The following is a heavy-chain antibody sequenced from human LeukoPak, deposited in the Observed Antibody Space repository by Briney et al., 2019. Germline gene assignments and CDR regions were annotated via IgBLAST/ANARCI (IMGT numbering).Heavy chain of an antibody. J-gene: IGHJ4*02. CDR1: GFTFSSYA. V-gene: IGHV3-23*01. CDR3: AKYGPQDSGSSHFDY. CDR2: IRDSGSST. D-gene: IGHD1-26*01. Sequence: GGSLRLSCAASGFTFSSYAMSWVRQAPGKGLEWVSAIRDSGSSTHYADSVKGRFTTSRDDSKNTLFLQMNSLRAEDTAIYYCAKYGPQDSGSSHFDYWGQGALVTVSS.